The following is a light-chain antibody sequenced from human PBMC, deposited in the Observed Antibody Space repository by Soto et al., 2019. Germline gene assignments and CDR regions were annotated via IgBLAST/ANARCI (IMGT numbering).Light chain of an antibody. CDR2: DAS. Sequence: EIVLTQSPATLSLSPGERATLSCRASQSVSSFLAWYHQKPGQAPRLLIYDASNRATDIPARFSGSGSGTDFNLTISSLEPEDFAVYYCQQRGNWPQITFGQGTRVEIK. J-gene: IGKJ5*01. CDR3: QQRGNWPQIT. CDR1: QSVSSF. V-gene: IGKV3-11*01.